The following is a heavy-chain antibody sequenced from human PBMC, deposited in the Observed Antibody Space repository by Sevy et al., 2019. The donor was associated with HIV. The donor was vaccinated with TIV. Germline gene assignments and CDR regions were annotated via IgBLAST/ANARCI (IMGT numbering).Heavy chain of an antibody. CDR2: IFSSGST. Sequence: GGSLRLSCAISGFTVNDKYIIWVRQAPGKGLEWVSVIFSSGSTYYADSAKGRFTISRDNSKNTVDLQMNSVRAEDTGVYYCVSIFLSYRSGWSYFDYWGQGTLVTVSS. CDR3: VSIFLSYRSGWSYFDY. D-gene: IGHD6-19*01. CDR1: GFTVNDKY. V-gene: IGHV3-66*02. J-gene: IGHJ4*02.